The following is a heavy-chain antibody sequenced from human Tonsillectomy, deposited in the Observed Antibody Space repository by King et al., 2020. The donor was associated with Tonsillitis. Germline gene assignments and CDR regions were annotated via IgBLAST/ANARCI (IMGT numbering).Heavy chain of an antibody. V-gene: IGHV3-48*01. CDR2: ISGDSSTI. CDR1: GFTFSTYA. J-gene: IGHJ6*02. Sequence: QLVQSGGGLVQPGGSLRLSCAASGFTFSTYAMNWVSQAPGKGLEWVSYISGDSSTIYYADSVKGRFTISRDNAKNSLFLQMNSLRAEDSAVYYCARYCGGGNCFYYYGMDVWGQGTTVTVSS. D-gene: IGHD2-15*01. CDR3: ARYCGGGNCFYYYGMDV.